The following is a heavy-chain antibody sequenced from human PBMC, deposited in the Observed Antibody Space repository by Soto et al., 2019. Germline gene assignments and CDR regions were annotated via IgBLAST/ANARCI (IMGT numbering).Heavy chain of an antibody. Sequence: PSETLSLTCTVSGGSISSSSYYWGWIRQPPGKGLEWIGSIYYSGSTYYNPSLKSRVTISVDTSKNQFSLKLSSVTAADTAVYYCARTTFTIFGVVSSTPSFDYWGQGTLVTVS. J-gene: IGHJ4*02. CDR2: IYYSGST. V-gene: IGHV4-39*01. D-gene: IGHD3-3*01. CDR3: ARTTFTIFGVVSSTPSFDY. CDR1: GGSISSSSYY.